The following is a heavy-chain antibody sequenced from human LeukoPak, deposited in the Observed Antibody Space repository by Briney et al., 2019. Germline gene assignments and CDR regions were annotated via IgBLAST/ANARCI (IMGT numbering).Heavy chain of an antibody. Sequence: PGGSLRLSCAASGFTFSSYSMNWVRQAPGKGLDWVSSVSSGSSYIYYADSVKGRFTISRDNAKKSLYLHMNSLRAEDTAVYYCASGGSRDGYFFDYWGQGTLVTVSS. CDR2: VSSGSSYI. D-gene: IGHD5-24*01. CDR1: GFTFSSYS. J-gene: IGHJ4*02. CDR3: ASGGSRDGYFFDY. V-gene: IGHV3-21*01.